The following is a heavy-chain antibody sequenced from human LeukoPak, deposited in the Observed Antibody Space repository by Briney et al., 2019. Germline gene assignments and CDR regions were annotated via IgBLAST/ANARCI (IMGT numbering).Heavy chain of an antibody. V-gene: IGHV3-23*01. CDR2: ISGSGGST. D-gene: IGHD3-16*02. CDR1: GFTFSSYA. CDR3: AKYSRSSPGAELSRGHTNYFDY. J-gene: IGHJ4*02. Sequence: GGSLRLSCAASGFTFSSYAMSWVRQAPGKGLEWVSAISGSGGSTYYADSVKGRFTISRDNSKNTLYLQMNSLRAEDTAVYYCAKYSRSSPGAELSRGHTNYFDYWGQGTLVTVSS.